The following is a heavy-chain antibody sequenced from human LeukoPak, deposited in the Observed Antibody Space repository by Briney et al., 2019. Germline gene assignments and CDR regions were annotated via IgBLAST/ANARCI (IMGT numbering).Heavy chain of an antibody. CDR3: ARDRPEYSSSWYFGN. V-gene: IGHV3-7*01. CDR1: GFSFSDAW. CDR2: IKQDGSEK. Sequence: PGGSLRLSCAASGFSFSDAWMSWVRQAPGKGLEWVANIKQDGSEKYYVDSVKGRFTISRDNAKNSLYLQMNSLRAEDTAVYYCARDRPEYSSSWYFGNWGQGTLVTVSS. J-gene: IGHJ4*02. D-gene: IGHD6-13*01.